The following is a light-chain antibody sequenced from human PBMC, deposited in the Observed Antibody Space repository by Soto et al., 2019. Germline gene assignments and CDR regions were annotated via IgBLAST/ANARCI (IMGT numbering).Light chain of an antibody. J-gene: IGLJ1*01. CDR3: NSYTAFNTRV. Sequence: QSVLAQPASVPGSLGQSITISCTGTSSDVGAYEYVSWYQQHPGKVPKLLIYEVSDRPPGISDRFSGSKSGNTASLTISRLQSEDEADYYCNSYTAFNTRVFGTGTKVTVL. V-gene: IGLV2-14*01. CDR1: SSDVGAYEY. CDR2: EVS.